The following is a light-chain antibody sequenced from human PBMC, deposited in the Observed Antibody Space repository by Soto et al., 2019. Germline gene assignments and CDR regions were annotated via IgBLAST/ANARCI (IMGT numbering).Light chain of an antibody. CDR1: SSDVGGFNY. CDR2: DVT. Sequence: QPVLTQPASVSGSPGQSITISCTGTSSDVGGFNYVSWYQQHPGKAPKLMIYDVTNRPSGVSYRFSGSKSGNTASLAISGLQAEDEADYYCSSYSTTTHVVFGGGTKLTVL. CDR3: SSYSTTTHVV. V-gene: IGLV2-14*03. J-gene: IGLJ2*01.